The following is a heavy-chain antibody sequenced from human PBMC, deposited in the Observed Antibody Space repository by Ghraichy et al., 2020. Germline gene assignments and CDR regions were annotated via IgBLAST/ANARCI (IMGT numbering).Heavy chain of an antibody. CDR1: GHICNLFP. CDR2: ISYDERHT. J-gene: IGHJ5*02. D-gene: IGHD6-13*01. Sequence: GGSLRLSCTACGHICNLFPIFWLRCALVKGLEWVAFISYDERHTYYAESVRGRFTISRDNSRNTLFQQVNSLTAEDAAVYYCARGDSTSWNYYSWGQGTLVIVPP. V-gene: IGHV3-30*03. CDR3: ARGDSTSWNYYS.